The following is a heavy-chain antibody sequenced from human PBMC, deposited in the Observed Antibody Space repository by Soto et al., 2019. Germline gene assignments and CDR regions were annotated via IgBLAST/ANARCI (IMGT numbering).Heavy chain of an antibody. J-gene: IGHJ5*02. CDR3: ARVPCSSTSCYHNWFDP. Sequence: QVQLVQSGAEVKKPGSSVKVSCKASGGTFSSYAISWVRQAPGQGLEWMGGIIPIFGTANYAQKFQGRVTSTADESTSTAYMELSSLRSEDTAVYYCARVPCSSTSCYHNWFDPWGQGTLVTVSS. CDR2: IIPIFGTA. V-gene: IGHV1-69*01. D-gene: IGHD2-2*01. CDR1: GGTFSSYA.